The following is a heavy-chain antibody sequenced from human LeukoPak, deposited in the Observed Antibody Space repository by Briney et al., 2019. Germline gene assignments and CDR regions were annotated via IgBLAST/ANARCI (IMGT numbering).Heavy chain of an antibody. J-gene: IGHJ4*02. CDR3: AREAGQV. CDR2: INPNSGGT. CDR1: GGTFSSYA. D-gene: IGHD3-10*01. Sequence: ASVKVSCKASGGTFSSYAISWVRQAPGQGLEWMGRINPNSGGTNYAQKFQGRVIMTRDTSISTAYMELSRLRSDDTAVYYCAREAGQVWGQGTLVTVSS. V-gene: IGHV1-2*06.